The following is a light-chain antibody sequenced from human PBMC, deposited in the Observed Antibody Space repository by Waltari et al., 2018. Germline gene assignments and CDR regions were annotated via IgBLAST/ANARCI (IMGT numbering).Light chain of an antibody. Sequence: DIQMTQSPSTLSASVRDSVTITCRASQSIGSSLAWYQQKPGKAPKVVIYEASSLESGVPSRFSGSGSGTEFTLTISSLQPDDFATYYCQQCNSYLLTFGGGTKVEIK. J-gene: IGKJ4*01. CDR2: EAS. CDR3: QQCNSYLLT. V-gene: IGKV1-5*03. CDR1: QSIGSS.